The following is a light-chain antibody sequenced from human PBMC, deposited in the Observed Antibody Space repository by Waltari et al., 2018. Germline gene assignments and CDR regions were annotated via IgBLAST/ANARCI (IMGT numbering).Light chain of an antibody. CDR3: TSYTSKNTFI. CDR1: ATDIGCYDY. V-gene: IGLV2-14*03. Sequence: QSALTQPASVFGSLGQSVTLSCTGTATDIGCYDYVSWYQQHSGKAPKPLIFAVSSRPSEISARFSASKSGNTASLTISGLQTEDEADYHCTSYTSKNTFIFGGGTRLTVL. CDR2: AVS. J-gene: IGLJ2*01.